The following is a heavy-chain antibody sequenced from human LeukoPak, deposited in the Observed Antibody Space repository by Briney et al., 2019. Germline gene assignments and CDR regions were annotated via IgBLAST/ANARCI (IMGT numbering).Heavy chain of an antibody. Sequence: GGSLRLSCTASGFTFRTYAMNWVRQAPGKGLEWLSGISGSGNGTYYADSVKGRFTISRDNSKNMVYLQMNSLTDEDAATYYCAKRTMSAFDSWGQGTLLIVSS. V-gene: IGHV3-23*01. CDR1: GFTFRTYA. CDR2: ISGSGNGT. CDR3: AKRTMSAFDS. J-gene: IGHJ4*02.